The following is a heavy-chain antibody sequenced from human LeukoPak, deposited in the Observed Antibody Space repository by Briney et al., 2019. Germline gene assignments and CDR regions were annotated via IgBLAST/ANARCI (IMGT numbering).Heavy chain of an antibody. V-gene: IGHV3-48*02. J-gene: IGHJ4*02. CDR1: GFTFSSYS. CDR3: AREQVSESGSGSYYTRGLGDY. Sequence: GGSLRLSCAASGFTFSSYSMNWVRQAPGKGLEWVSYISSSSSTIYYADSVKGRFTISRDNAKNSLYLQMNSLRDEDTAVYYCAREQVSESGSGSYYTRGLGDYWGQGTLVTVSS. CDR2: ISSSSSTI. D-gene: IGHD3-10*01.